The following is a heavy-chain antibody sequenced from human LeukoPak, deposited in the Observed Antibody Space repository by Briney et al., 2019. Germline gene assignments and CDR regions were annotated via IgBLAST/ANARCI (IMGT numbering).Heavy chain of an antibody. CDR1: GGSISRYY. CDR3: ARERCGGDCFHYYMDV. Sequence: PSETLSLTCTVSGGSISRYYWSWIRQPPGKGLEWIGYIYYSGSTNYNPSLKSRVTISVDTSKNHFSLKLSSVTAADTAVYYCARERCGGDCFHYYMDVWGKGTTVTVSS. CDR2: IYYSGST. V-gene: IGHV4-59*01. J-gene: IGHJ6*03. D-gene: IGHD2-21*01.